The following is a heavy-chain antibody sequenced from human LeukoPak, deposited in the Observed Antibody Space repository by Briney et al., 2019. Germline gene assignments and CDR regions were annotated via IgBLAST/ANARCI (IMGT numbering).Heavy chain of an antibody. CDR3: AKDSIAAANPIH. J-gene: IGHJ4*02. Sequence: GGSLRLSCAASGFTFSSYGMHWVRQAPGKGLEWVAVISYDGSNKYYADSVKGRFTISRDNSKNTPYLQMNSLRAEDTAVYYCAKDSIAAANPIHWGQGTLVTVSS. D-gene: IGHD6-13*01. CDR1: GFTFSSYG. V-gene: IGHV3-30*18. CDR2: ISYDGSNK.